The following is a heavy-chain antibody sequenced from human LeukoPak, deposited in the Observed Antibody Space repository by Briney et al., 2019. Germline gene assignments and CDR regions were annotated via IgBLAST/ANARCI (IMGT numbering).Heavy chain of an antibody. CDR1: GFTFSSYE. J-gene: IGHJ4*02. CDR3: ASPWEEFDK. V-gene: IGHV3-48*03. D-gene: IGHD1-26*01. CDR2: ISSSGSTI. Sequence: PGGSLRLSCAASGFTFSSYEMNWVRQAPGKGLEWVSYISSSGSTIYYADSVKGRFTISRDNVKNSLYLQMNSLRAEDTAVYYCASPWEEFDKWGQGTLVTVSS.